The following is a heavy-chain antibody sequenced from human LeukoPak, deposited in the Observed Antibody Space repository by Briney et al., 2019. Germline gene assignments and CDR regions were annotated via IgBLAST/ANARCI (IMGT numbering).Heavy chain of an antibody. CDR2: ISRNGGST. Sequence: GGSLRLSCSASGFTFSSFAMHWVRQAPGKGLEYVAAISRNGGSTYFADSVKGRFTISRDNSKNTLYLQMSSLRAEDTAVYLCVKDLRSDFMGVLSRYLSYWGQGTLVTVSS. D-gene: IGHD2/OR15-2a*01. CDR1: GFTFSSFA. J-gene: IGHJ4*02. V-gene: IGHV3-64D*09. CDR3: VKDLRSDFMGVLSRYLSY.